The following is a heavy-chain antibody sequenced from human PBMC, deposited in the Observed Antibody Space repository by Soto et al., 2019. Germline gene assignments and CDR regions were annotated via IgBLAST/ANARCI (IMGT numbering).Heavy chain of an antibody. CDR1: GFIFSNYA. CDR2: ISGSGATT. V-gene: IGHV3-23*01. J-gene: IGHJ4*02. D-gene: IGHD1-1*01. CDR3: TKGGIPRRYNIPKVDVDY. Sequence: EVHLLESGGDLVQRGGSLRLSCAASGFIFSNYAMSWVRQAPGKGLEWVSAISGSGATTYYPDSVKGRFTISRDNSKNTLYLQMNSLRAEDTAVYYCTKGGIPRRYNIPKVDVDYWGQGSLVTVSS.